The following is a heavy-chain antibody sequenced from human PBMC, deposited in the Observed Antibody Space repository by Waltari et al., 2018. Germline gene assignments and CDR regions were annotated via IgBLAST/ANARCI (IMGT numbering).Heavy chain of an antibody. CDR1: GGTFSSYA. CDR2: IIPILGIA. V-gene: IGHV1-69*04. Sequence: QVQLVQSGAEVKKPGSSVKVSCKASGGTFSSYAISWVRQAPGQGLEWMGGIIPILGIANDAQKFQGRVTITADESTSTAYMELSSLRSEDTAVYYCARDMYYDSSGYYPYYFGYWGQGTLVTVSS. CDR3: ARDMYYDSSGYYPYYFGY. J-gene: IGHJ4*02. D-gene: IGHD3-22*01.